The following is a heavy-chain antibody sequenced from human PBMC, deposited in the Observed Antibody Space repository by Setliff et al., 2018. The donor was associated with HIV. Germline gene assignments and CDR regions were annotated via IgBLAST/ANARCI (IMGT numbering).Heavy chain of an antibody. CDR3: ARGLTAPAAAGS. CDR2: ISLGGST. J-gene: IGHJ5*02. D-gene: IGHD6-13*01. Sequence: LSLTCSVSGYSLSSASYWGWIRQSPEKGLEWIGSISLGGSTYYNPSLQGRVTISIDMSKNHFSLNLKSVTAADTAIYYCARGLTAPAAAGSWGQGMLVTVSS. V-gene: IGHV4-38-2*02. CDR1: GYSLSSASY.